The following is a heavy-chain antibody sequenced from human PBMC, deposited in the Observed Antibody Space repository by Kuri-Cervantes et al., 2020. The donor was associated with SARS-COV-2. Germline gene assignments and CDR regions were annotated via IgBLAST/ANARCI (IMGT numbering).Heavy chain of an antibody. J-gene: IGHJ5*01. CDR3: ARESKAVAGTGGFDS. D-gene: IGHD6-19*01. Sequence: SETLSLTCAVSGGSISSGGYYWSWIRQPPGKGLEWIGYIYHSGSTYYNPSLKSRVTISVDRSKNQYSLKLSAVTAADTAVYYCARESKAVAGTGGFDSWGQGTLVTVSS. CDR1: GGSISSGGYY. CDR2: IYHSGST. V-gene: IGHV4-30-2*01.